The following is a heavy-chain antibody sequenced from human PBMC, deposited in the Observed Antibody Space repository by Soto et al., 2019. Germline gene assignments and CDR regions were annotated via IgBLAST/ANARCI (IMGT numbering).Heavy chain of an antibody. CDR2: ISSSSSTI. J-gene: IGHJ4*02. V-gene: IGHV3-48*01. CDR1: GFTFSSYS. CDR3: ARNGGIHFDY. D-gene: IGHD6-25*01. Sequence: EVQLVESGGGLVQPGGSLRLSCAASGFTFSSYSMNWVRQAPGKGLEWVSYISSSSSTIYYADSVKGRFTISRDNAKNSLYQQMNSLRAEDTAVYYCARNGGIHFDYWGQGTLVTVSS.